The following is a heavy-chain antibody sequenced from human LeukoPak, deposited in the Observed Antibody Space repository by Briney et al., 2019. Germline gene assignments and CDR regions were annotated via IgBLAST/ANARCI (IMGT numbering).Heavy chain of an antibody. J-gene: IGHJ4*02. CDR3: ARGNSVACDLDY. CDR2: TYYRSKWYN. D-gene: IGHD6-19*01. Sequence: SQTLSLTCAISGDSVSSNSAAWNWIRQSPSRGLEWLGRTYYRSKWYNDSAVSVKSRITINPDTYKNQLSLHLNSVTPEDTAVYYCARGNSVACDLDYWGQGTMVTVSS. V-gene: IGHV6-1*01. CDR1: GDSVSSNSAA.